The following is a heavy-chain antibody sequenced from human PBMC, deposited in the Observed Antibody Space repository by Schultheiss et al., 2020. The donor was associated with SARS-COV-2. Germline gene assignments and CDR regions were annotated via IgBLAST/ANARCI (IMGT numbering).Heavy chain of an antibody. CDR3: ARDEEYGGNAVHY. CDR1: GFTFSSYA. V-gene: IGHV3-66*02. J-gene: IGHJ4*02. Sequence: GESLKISCAASGFTFSSYAMSWVRQAPGKGLEWVSVIYSGGSTYYADSVKGRFTISRDNSNNTLYLQMNSLRAEDTAVYYCARDEEYGGNAVHYWGPGTLVTVSS. D-gene: IGHD4-23*01. CDR2: IYSGGST.